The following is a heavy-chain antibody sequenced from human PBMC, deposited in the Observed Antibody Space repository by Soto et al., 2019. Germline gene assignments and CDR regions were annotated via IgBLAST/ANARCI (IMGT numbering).Heavy chain of an antibody. V-gene: IGHV4-38-2*01. J-gene: IGHJ4*02. D-gene: IGHD2-21*01. Sequence: PSETLYLTCGASGYAINSGYYWGWIRQSPGKGLEWIGNMYHGGFSYYNPSLKGRVTISADTWKNRFSLNLRSVTAADTAVYYCARTGFVGVSNVPDYFDYWGQGMLVTVSS. CDR3: ARTGFVGVSNVPDYFDY. CDR1: GYAINSGYY. CDR2: MYHGGFS.